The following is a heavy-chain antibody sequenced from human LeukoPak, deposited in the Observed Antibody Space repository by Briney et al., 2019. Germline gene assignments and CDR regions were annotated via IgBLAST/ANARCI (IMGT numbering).Heavy chain of an antibody. CDR3: ASSGGYDFWSGPKGSFDY. CDR1: ARSISSYY. V-gene: IGHV4-59*12. D-gene: IGHD3-3*01. CDR2: IYYSGST. J-gene: IGHJ4*02. Sequence: SETLSLTCTVSARSISSYYWSWIRQPPGKGLKWIGYIYYSGSTNYNPSLKSRVTISVDTSKNQFSLKLSSVTAADTAVYYCASSGGYDFWSGPKGSFDYWGQGTLVTVSS.